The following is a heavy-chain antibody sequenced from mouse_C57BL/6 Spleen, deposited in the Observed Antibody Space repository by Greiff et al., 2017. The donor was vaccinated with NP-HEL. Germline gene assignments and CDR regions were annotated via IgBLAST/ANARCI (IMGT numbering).Heavy chain of an antibody. D-gene: IGHD3-2*02. Sequence: QVQLQQPGAELVKPGASVKVSCKASGYTFTSYWMHWVKQRPGQGLEWIGRLHPSDSDTNYNQKFKGKATLTVDKSSSTAYMQLSSLTSEDSAVYYCAGGSSGYPAWFAYWGQGTLVTVSA. J-gene: IGHJ3*01. V-gene: IGHV1-74*01. CDR3: AGGSSGYPAWFAY. CDR2: LHPSDSDT. CDR1: GYTFTSYW.